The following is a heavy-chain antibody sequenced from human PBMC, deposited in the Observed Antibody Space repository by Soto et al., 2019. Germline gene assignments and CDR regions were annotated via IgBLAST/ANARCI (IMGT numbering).Heavy chain of an antibody. CDR3: AKDLDYDSSGYHPLRWFDP. V-gene: IGHV3-30*18. CDR2: ISYDGINK. D-gene: IGHD3-22*01. CDR1: GFTFSSYV. J-gene: IGHJ5*02. Sequence: GGSLRLSCAASGFTFSSYVMHWVRQAPGKGLEWVAVISYDGINKYYADSVKGRFTISRDNSKNTLYLQMNSLRAEDTAVYYCAKDLDYDSSGYHPLRWFDPWGQGTLVTL.